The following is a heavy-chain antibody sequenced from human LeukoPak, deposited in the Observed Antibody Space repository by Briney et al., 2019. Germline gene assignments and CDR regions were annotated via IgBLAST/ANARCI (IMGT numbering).Heavy chain of an antibody. CDR2: IKHNGDEL. V-gene: IGHV3-7*01. CDR1: GFTFSSYW. Sequence: PGGSLRLSCAASGFTFSSYWMTWVRQAPGKGLEWVANIKHNGDELNYVDSVEDRFTISRDNAKNSLYLHMTSLRAEDTAVYYCARELRPFDSWGQGTLVTVS. J-gene: IGHJ4*02. D-gene: IGHD3-16*01. CDR3: ARELRPFDS.